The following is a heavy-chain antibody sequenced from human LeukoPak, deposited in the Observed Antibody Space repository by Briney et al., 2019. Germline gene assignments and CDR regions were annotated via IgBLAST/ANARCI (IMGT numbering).Heavy chain of an antibody. V-gene: IGHV3-48*03. Sequence: PGGSLRLSCAASGFTFSSYEMNWVRQAPGKGLEWVSYISSSGSTIYYADSVKGRFTTSRDNAKNSLYLQMNSLRAEDTAVYYCARLTTYHPFDYWGQGTLVTVSS. J-gene: IGHJ4*02. D-gene: IGHD4-11*01. CDR3: ARLTTYHPFDY. CDR1: GFTFSSYE. CDR2: ISSSGSTI.